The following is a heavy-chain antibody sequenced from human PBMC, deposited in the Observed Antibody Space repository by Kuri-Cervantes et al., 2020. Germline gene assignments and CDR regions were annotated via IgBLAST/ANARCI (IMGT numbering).Heavy chain of an antibody. D-gene: IGHD1-26*01. CDR3: ARDEGGLSHY. CDR1: GYTFTTYP. Sequence: ASVKVSCKASGYTFTTYPMHWVRQAPGQGLEWMGWINTGNGNTKYSQKFQGRVTITGDTSASTAYMELSSLTSEDTAVYFCARDEGGLSHYWGQGTLVTVSS. V-gene: IGHV1-3*04. CDR2: INTGNGNT. J-gene: IGHJ4*02.